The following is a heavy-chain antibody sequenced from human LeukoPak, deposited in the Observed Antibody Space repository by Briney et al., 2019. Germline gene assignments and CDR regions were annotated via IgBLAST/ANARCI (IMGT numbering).Heavy chain of an antibody. V-gene: IGHV4-59*01. D-gene: IGHD5/OR15-5a*01. CDR1: CGSIGTYY. CDR2: IYHTGST. CDR3: ARIKVSTISAFDI. J-gene: IGHJ3*02. Sequence: SETLSLTCTVSCGSIGTYYWTWIRQPPGKGLECIGFIYHTGSTNYNPSLKSRVTISVDTSKNQFSLKLNSVTAADTAIYYCARIKVSTISAFDIWGQGTMVTVAS.